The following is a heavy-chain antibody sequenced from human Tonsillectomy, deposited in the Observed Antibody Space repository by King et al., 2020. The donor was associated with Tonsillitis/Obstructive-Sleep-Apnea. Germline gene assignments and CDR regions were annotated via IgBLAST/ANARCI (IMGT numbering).Heavy chain of an antibody. V-gene: IGHV3-23*04. CDR1: GFTFTNYA. CDR3: AKGGGPELFTLDF. D-gene: IGHD1-26*01. Sequence: VQLVQSGGGWEQPGVSLRLSCAASGFTFTNYAMNCSRQAPGTGLEWVSGISGSDNTTYYADSVKGRFTISRDNSKNTLYLQMNSQRAEDTAVYYCAKGGGPELFTLDFWGQGTLVTVSS. J-gene: IGHJ4*02. CDR2: ISGSDNTT.